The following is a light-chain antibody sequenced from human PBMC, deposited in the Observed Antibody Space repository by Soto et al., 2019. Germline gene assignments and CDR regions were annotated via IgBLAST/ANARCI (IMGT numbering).Light chain of an antibody. CDR2: AVT. J-gene: IGLJ3*02. CDR3: AVWDDSLTGWV. CDR1: SSDVGGYEY. Sequence: QSALTQPRSVSGSPGQSVTISCTGTSSDVGGYEYVSWYQQYPGKAPKLMIYAVTRRPSGVPDRFSGSKSGNTASLTISGLQAEDEADYYCAVWDDSLTGWVFGGGTKLTVL. V-gene: IGLV2-11*01.